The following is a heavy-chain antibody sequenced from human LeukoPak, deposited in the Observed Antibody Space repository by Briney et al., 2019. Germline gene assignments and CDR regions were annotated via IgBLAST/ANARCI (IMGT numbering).Heavy chain of an antibody. CDR2: IYYSGST. CDR1: GGSISSSSYY. D-gene: IGHD3-10*01. V-gene: IGHV4-39*07. CDR3: ASPMVRGATVDY. J-gene: IGHJ4*02. Sequence: SETLSLTCTVSGGSISSSSYYWGWIRQPPGKGLEWIGSIYYSGSTYYNPSLKSRVTISVDTSKNQFSLKLSSVTAADTAVYYCASPMVRGATVDYWGQGTLVTVSS.